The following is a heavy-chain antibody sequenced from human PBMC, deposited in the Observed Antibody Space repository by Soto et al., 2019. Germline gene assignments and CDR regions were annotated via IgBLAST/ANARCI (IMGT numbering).Heavy chain of an antibody. V-gene: IGHV3-30*18. D-gene: IGHD3-10*01. CDR1: GFTFSSYG. CDR2: ISYDGSNK. Sequence: QVQLVESGGGVVQPGRSLRLSCAASGFTFSSYGMHWVRQAPGKGLEWVAVISYDGSNKYYADSVKGRFTISRDNSKKTLYLQMNILRAEGTAVEDCAKWVSRGSDPTGLFDYWGQGTLVTVSS. J-gene: IGHJ4*02. CDR3: AKWVSRGSDPTGLFDY.